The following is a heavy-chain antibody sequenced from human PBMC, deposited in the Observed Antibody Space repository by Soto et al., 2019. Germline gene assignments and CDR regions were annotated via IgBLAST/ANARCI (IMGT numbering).Heavy chain of an antibody. J-gene: IGHJ6*02. D-gene: IGHD2-8*01. CDR3: ARSFDCTNGVCNPLGYGMDV. V-gene: IGHV3-33*01. CDR1: GFTFSSYG. CDR2: IWYDGSNK. Sequence: GGSLRLSCAASGFTFSSYGMHWVRQAPGKGLEWVAVIWYDGSNKYYADSVKGRFTISRDNSKNTLYLQMNSLRAEDTAVYYCARSFDCTNGVCNPLGYGMDVWGQGTTVTVSS.